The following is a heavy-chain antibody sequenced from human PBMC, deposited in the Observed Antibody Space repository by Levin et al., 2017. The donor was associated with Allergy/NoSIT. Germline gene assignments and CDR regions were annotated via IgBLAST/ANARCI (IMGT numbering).Heavy chain of an antibody. D-gene: IGHD6-13*01. Sequence: GESLKISCKASGYTFTSYAMNWVRQAPGQGLEWMGWINTNTGNPTYAQGFTGRFVFSLDTSVSTAYLQISSLKAEDTAVYYCARAAGQYYYYYYYMDVWGKGTTVTVSS. CDR2: INTNTGNP. CDR1: GYTFTSYA. J-gene: IGHJ6*03. CDR3: ARAAGQYYYYYYYMDV. V-gene: IGHV7-4-1*02.